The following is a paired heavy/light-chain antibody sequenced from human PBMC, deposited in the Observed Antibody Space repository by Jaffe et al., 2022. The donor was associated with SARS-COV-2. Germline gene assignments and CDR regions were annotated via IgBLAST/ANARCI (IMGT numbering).Light chain of an antibody. J-gene: IGLJ3*02. CDR3: ATWDDRLSGVV. CDR2: RND. CDR1: YSNIGSNY. Sequence: QSVVTQPPSASGTPGQRVSFSCSGSYSNIGSNYVFWYQQLEGTAPKLLIYRNDQRPSGVPDRFSGSKSGSSASLAISGLRSEDEADYYCATWDDRLSGVVFGGGTKLTVL. V-gene: IGLV1-47*01.
Heavy chain of an antibody. D-gene: IGHD3-22*01. V-gene: IGHV3-21*01. CDR3: ARVGERTYSYDSSGYSHADS. CDR2: IGGDIGTFKSPI. J-gene: IGHJ4*02. Sequence: EVQMVESGGGPVKPGGSLRLSCEVFGFTFSNFSMSWVRQVPGKGLEWVSSIGGDIGTFKSPIYYADSVRGRFTISRDNARKSLYLQMNSLRVEDTAVYYCARVGERTYSYDSSGYSHADSWGQGTLVTVSS. CDR1: GFTFSNFS.